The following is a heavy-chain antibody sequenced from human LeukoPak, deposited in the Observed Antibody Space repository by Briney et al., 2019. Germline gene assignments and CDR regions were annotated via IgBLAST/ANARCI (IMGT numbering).Heavy chain of an antibody. CDR1: GGTFSSYA. CDR2: IIPIFGIA. V-gene: IGHV1-69*04. J-gene: IGHJ6*02. D-gene: IGHD2-15*01. CDR3: ASPYCSGGSCPYYYGMDV. Sequence: SVKVSCKASGGTFSSYAISWVRQAPGQGLEWMGRIIPIFGIANYAQKFQVRVTITADKSTSTAYMELSSLRSEDTAVYYCASPYCSGGSCPYYYGMDVWGQGTTVTVSS.